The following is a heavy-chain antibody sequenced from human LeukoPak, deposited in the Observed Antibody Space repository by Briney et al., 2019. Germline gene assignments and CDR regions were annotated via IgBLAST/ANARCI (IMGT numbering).Heavy chain of an antibody. CDR1: GYTFTGHY. CDR2: INPNRGGI. Sequence: ASVKVSCKASGYTFTGHYMHWVRQAPGQGLEWMGWINPNRGGIKYAQKFQGRVTMTRDTSISTAYMELSRLRSDDTAVYYCARVFSGYNSDYWGQGTLVTVSS. V-gene: IGHV1-2*02. J-gene: IGHJ4*02. CDR3: ARVFSGYNSDY. D-gene: IGHD5-24*01.